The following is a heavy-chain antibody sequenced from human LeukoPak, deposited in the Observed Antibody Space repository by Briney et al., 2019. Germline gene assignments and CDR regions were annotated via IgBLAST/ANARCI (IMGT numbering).Heavy chain of an antibody. CDR3: ASSAAATNY. Sequence: PGGSLRLSCAASGFTFSSYGMHWVRQAPGKGLEWVAVISYDGSNKYYADSVKGRFTISRDNSKNTLYLQMNSLRAEDTAVYYCASSAAATNYWGQGTLVTVSS. J-gene: IGHJ4*02. V-gene: IGHV3-30*03. D-gene: IGHD6-13*01. CDR2: ISYDGSNK. CDR1: GFTFSSYG.